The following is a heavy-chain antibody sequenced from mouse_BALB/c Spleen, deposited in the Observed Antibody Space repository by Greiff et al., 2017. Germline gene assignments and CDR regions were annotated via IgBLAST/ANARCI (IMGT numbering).Heavy chain of an antibody. D-gene: IGHD1-1*01. J-gene: IGHJ4*01. CDR2: ISDGGSYT. CDR1: GFTFSDYY. CDR3: ARVSFTTVVATGGYYAMDY. Sequence: EVQGVESGGGLVKPGGSLKLSCAASGFTFSDYYMYWVRQTPEKRLEWVATISDGGSYTYYPDSVKGRFTISRDNAKNNLYLQMSSLKSEDTAMYYCARVSFTTVVATGGYYAMDYWGQGTSVTVSS. V-gene: IGHV5-4*02.